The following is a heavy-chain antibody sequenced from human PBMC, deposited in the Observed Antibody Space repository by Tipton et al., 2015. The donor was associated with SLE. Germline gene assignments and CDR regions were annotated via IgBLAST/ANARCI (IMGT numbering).Heavy chain of an antibody. CDR2: ISTRGST. CDR1: GDSISSDTYF. CDR3: AGTPWLVRFEY. J-gene: IGHJ4*02. V-gene: IGHV4-61*09. D-gene: IGHD6-19*01. Sequence: TLSLTCAVSGDSISSDTYFWTWIRRPAGKGLEWIGHISTRGSTNYNPSLKSRVTISIDTSKNQFSLNLSSVTAADTAVYYCAGTPWLVRFEYWGQGTLVNVSP.